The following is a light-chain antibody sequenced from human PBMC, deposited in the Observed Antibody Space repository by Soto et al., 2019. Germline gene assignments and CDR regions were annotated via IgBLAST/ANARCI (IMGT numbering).Light chain of an antibody. CDR1: STDFVSYNR. V-gene: IGLV2-18*01. CDR2: EAS. Sequence: LTQPPSVSRSPGQSVTISCTGTSTDFVSYNRVSWYQQPPGTAPKLIIYEASNRPSGVPDRFSGSKSGNTASLTISGLQAADEADYYCSLYTSENTYVFGTGTKVTVL. J-gene: IGLJ1*01. CDR3: SLYTSENTYV.